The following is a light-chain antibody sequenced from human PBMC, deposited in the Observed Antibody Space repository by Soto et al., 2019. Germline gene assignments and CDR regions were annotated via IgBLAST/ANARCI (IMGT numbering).Light chain of an antibody. CDR1: SSDVGGSNY. CDR2: EVS. V-gene: IGLV2-14*01. J-gene: IGLJ3*02. CDR3: SSYTSGSTV. Sequence: ALTQPASVSGSPGQSITISCTGTSSDVGGSNYVSWYQHHPGKAPKLMIYEVSNRPSGVSSRFSGSKSGNTASLTISGLQAEDEADYYCSSYTSGSTVFGGGTKVTVL.